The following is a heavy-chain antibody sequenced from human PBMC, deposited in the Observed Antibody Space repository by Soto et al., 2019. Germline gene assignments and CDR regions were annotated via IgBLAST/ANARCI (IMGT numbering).Heavy chain of an antibody. CDR2: VNPILSLS. V-gene: IGHV1-69*02. CDR1: GDTFSFYS. J-gene: IGHJ4*02. Sequence: QVQLVQSGAEVKRPGSSVKVSCKASGDTFSFYSINWVRPAPGLGLEWMGRVNPILSLSTYAQRFQGRVTMTANKSTSTAYMVISSLRSEDTAIYYCATSYGSGYRAFDYWGQGAQVSVSS. CDR3: ATSYGSGYRAFDY. D-gene: IGHD3-10*01.